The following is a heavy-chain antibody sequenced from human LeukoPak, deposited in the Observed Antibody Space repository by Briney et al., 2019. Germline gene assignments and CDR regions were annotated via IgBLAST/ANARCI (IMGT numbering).Heavy chain of an antibody. CDR1: GLNVSTNN. CDR3: ARGYSSADY. V-gene: IGHV3-53*01. CDR2: IYRGGST. Sequence: GGSLRLSCAASGLNVSTNNMNWVRQAPGKGLEWVSVIYRGGSTLNANSVKGRFTISRDSSRNTLLLQMNSLRAEDTAVYYCARGYSSADYWGQGTLVTVSS. D-gene: IGHD5-18*01. J-gene: IGHJ4*02.